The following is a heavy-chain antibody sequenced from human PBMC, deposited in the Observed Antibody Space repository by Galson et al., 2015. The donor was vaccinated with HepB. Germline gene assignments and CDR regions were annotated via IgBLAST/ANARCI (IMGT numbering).Heavy chain of an antibody. Sequence: SLRLSCEASGFTFSSYGMHWVRQAPGKGLEWVAVISYDGSNKYYADSVKGRFTISRDNSKNTLYLQMNSLRAEDTAVYYCAKDSGGSGSYWGRPRYYFDYWGQGTLVTVSS. J-gene: IGHJ4*02. V-gene: IGHV3-30*18. CDR2: ISYDGSNK. CDR3: AKDSGGSGSYWGRPRYYFDY. CDR1: GFTFSSYG. D-gene: IGHD3-10*01.